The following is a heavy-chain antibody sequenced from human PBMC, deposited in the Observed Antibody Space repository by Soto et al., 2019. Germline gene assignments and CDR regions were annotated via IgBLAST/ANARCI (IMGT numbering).Heavy chain of an antibody. D-gene: IGHD1-26*01. V-gene: IGHV1-2*04. CDR2: INPNSGGT. CDR3: AREPAGGSYYYYYYGMDV. CDR1: GYTFTGYY. J-gene: IGHJ6*02. Sequence: EASVKVSCKASGYTFTGYYMHWVRQAPGQGLEWMGWINPNSGGTNYAQKFQGWVTMTRDTSISTAYMELSRLRSDDTAVYYCAREPAGGSYYYYYYGMDVWGQGTTVTVSS.